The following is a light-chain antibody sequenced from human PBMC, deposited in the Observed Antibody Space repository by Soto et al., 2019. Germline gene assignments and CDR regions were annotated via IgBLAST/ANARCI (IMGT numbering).Light chain of an antibody. Sequence: EIVLTQSPGTLSLSPGERAPLSCRASQSVGSSYLAWYHQKPGQAPRLLIYGASSRATGIPDRFSGSGSGTDFTLTISRLEPEDFAVYYCQQYGSSPRTFGQGTKLEIK. J-gene: IGKJ2*01. CDR3: QQYGSSPRT. V-gene: IGKV3-20*01. CDR2: GAS. CDR1: QSVGSSY.